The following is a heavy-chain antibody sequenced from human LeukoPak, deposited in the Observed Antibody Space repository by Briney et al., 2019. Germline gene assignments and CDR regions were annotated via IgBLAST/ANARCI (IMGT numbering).Heavy chain of an antibody. CDR2: ISSSSSYI. V-gene: IGHV3-21*01. D-gene: IGHD1-26*01. J-gene: IGHJ2*01. Sequence: PGGSLRLSCAASGFTFSSYSMNWVRQAPGKGLEWVSSISSSSSYIYYADSVKGRFTISRDNAKNSLYLQMNSLRAEDTAVYYCARDIVGATPYWYFDLWGRGTLVTVSS. CDR1: GFTFSSYS. CDR3: ARDIVGATPYWYFDL.